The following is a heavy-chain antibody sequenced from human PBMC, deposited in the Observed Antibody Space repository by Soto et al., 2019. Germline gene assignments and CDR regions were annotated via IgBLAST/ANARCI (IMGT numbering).Heavy chain of an antibody. CDR1: GGTFSSYA. J-gene: IGHJ6*02. CDR3: ARGKSGSYYLYYYYGMDV. Sequence: QVQLVQSGAEVKKPGSSVKVSCKASGGTFSSYAISWVRQAPGQGLEWMGGIIPIFGTANYAQKSQGRVTITADKSTSTAYMELSSLRSEDTAVYYCARGKSGSYYLYYYYGMDVWGQGTTVTVSS. CDR2: IIPIFGTA. D-gene: IGHD1-26*01. V-gene: IGHV1-69*06.